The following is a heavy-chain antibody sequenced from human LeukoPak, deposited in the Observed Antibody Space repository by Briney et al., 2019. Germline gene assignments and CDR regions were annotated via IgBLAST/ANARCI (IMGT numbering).Heavy chain of an antibody. V-gene: IGHV1-18*01. D-gene: IGHD3-3*01. Sequence: GSVKVSCKASSYTFTNYAFTWVRQAPGQGLERMGWISAYNGNTNYAQKLQGRVTMTTDTSTSTVYVELRSLRSDDTAVYYCARGLEWLTRRHTWFDPWGQGTLVTVSS. CDR3: ARGLEWLTRRHTWFDP. CDR1: SYTFTNYA. J-gene: IGHJ5*02. CDR2: ISAYNGNT.